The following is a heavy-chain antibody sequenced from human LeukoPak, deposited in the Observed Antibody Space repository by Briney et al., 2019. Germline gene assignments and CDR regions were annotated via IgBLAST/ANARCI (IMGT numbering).Heavy chain of an antibody. CDR1: GFTFSDYY. J-gene: IGHJ3*02. CDR3: ARTHYYDSSGYYGI. V-gene: IGHV3-11*01. D-gene: IGHD3-22*01. Sequence: PGGSLRLSCAASGFTFSDYYMSWIRQAPGKGLEGVSYISSSGSTIYYADSVKGRFTISRDNAKNSLYLQMNSLRAEDTAVYYCARTHYYDSSGYYGIWGQGTMVTVSS. CDR2: ISSSGSTI.